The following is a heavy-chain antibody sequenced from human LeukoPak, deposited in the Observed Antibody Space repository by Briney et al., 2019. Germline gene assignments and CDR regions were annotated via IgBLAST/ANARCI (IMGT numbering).Heavy chain of an antibody. CDR1: GFTFSDYY. V-gene: IGHV3-11*01. CDR3: ARSTRRDSEIALAEYFQH. Sequence: GGFLRLSCAASGFTFSDYYVSWIRQAPGKGLEWVSYISSSGNTIYYADSVKGRFTISRDNAKNSLYLQMNSLRAEDTAVYYCARSTRRDSEIALAEYFQHWGQGTLVTVSS. J-gene: IGHJ1*01. D-gene: IGHD1-26*01. CDR2: ISSSGNTI.